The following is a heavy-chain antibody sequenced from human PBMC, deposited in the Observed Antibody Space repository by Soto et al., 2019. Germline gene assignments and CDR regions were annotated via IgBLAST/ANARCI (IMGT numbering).Heavy chain of an antibody. CDR1: GFPSRNYA. J-gene: IGHJ4*02. Sequence: PGGALRLFCAASGFPSRNYAMRGGRQAPGKGLEWVSAISADGGVTFYAGSVMGRFTFSRDNSKNILYLQMNSLRADDTAVYYCEVRYSSTLIWGQGALVTVST. CDR2: ISADGGVT. D-gene: IGHD6-13*01. CDR3: EVRYSSTLI. V-gene: IGHV3-23*01.